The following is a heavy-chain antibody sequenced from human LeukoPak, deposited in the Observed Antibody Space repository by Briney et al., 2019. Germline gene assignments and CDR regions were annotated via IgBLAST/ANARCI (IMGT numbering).Heavy chain of an antibody. Sequence: SETLSLTCTVSGGSISSGGYYWSWIRQHPGKGLEWIAYIYYSGSSYYNPSLKSRVTISVDTSKNQFSLKLSSVTAADTAVYYCARHGGYSGSYYYFDYWGQGTLVTVSS. CDR3: ARHGGYSGSYYYFDY. CDR2: IYYSGSS. D-gene: IGHD1-26*01. CDR1: GGSISSGGYY. J-gene: IGHJ4*02. V-gene: IGHV4-39*01.